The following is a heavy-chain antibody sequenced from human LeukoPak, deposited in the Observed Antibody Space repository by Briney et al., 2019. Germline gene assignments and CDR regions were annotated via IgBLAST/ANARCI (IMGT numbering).Heavy chain of an antibody. CDR3: ARTFGRGPRYFDL. Sequence: SETLSLTCNVAGVSISSYYWSWIRQPPGKGLEWIGYIYYSGSTNSNSSLKSRVTTSVDTSKNRFSLKLSSVTAADTAVYYCARTFGRGPRYFDLWGRGTLVTVSS. CDR1: GVSISSYY. V-gene: IGHV4-59*01. CDR2: IYYSGST. J-gene: IGHJ2*01. D-gene: IGHD3-16*01.